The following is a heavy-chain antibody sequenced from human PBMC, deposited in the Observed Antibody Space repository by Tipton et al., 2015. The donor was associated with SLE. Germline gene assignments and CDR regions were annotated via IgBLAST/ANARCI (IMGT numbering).Heavy chain of an antibody. V-gene: IGHV3-30*18. CDR3: AKDGEVQGSGMDA. Sequence: SLRLSCAASGFTFSSYGMHWVRQAPGKGLEWVAVIWYDGSNKYYADSVKGRFTISRDNSKNTLYLRMNSLRAEDTAVYYCAKDGEVQGSGMDAWGQGTTVTVSS. CDR2: IWYDGSNK. CDR1: GFTFSSYG. J-gene: IGHJ6*02. D-gene: IGHD3-10*01.